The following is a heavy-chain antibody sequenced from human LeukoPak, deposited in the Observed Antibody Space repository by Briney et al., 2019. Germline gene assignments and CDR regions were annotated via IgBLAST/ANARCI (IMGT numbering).Heavy chain of an antibody. CDR2: IYYSGST. V-gene: IGHV4-59*01. CDR1: GGSINSNY. D-gene: IGHD3-22*01. CDR3: ASGYYYKFDY. Sequence: SETLSLTCTVSGGSINSNYWSWIRQPPGKGLEWIGYIYYSGSTNYSPSFKSRVTISLDTSKIQFYLRLSAVTAADTAIYYCASGYYYKFDYWGRGTLVTVSS. J-gene: IGHJ4*02.